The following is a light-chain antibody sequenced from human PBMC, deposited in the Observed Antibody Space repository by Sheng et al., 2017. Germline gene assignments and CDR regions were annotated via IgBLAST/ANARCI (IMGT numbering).Light chain of an antibody. CDR1: QSVGNS. CDR3: QQRDNWPLT. V-gene: IGKV3-11*01. CDR2: GAS. Sequence: EIVLTQSPDTLSLSPGERATLSCRASQSVGNSLAWFQQRLGQTPRLLIYGASNRAAGIPARFSGSGFGTDFTLTINNLEPGDFAVYYCQQRDNWPLTFGGGTKVELK. J-gene: IGKJ4*01.